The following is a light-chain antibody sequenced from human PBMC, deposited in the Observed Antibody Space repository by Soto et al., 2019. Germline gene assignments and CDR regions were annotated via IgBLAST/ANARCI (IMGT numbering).Light chain of an antibody. J-gene: IGKJ1*01. V-gene: IGKV1-27*01. CDR2: AAS. CDR1: QGISNY. CDR3: QKYNSAPRT. Sequence: DIQMTQSPSSLSASVGDRVTITCRASQGISNYLAWYQQKPGKVPKLLIYAASTLQSGVPSRVSGSGSGTDFTLTISSLQPEDVATYYCQKYNSAPRTFGQGTKGAIK.